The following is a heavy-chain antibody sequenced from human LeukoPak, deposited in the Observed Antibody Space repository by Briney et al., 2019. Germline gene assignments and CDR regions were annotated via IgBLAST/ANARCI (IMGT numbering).Heavy chain of an antibody. CDR1: AYTFTTYD. D-gene: IGHD6-19*01. Sequence: ASVKVSCKSSAYTFTTYDISWVRQAPGQGLGWMGWISAYNGNTNYAQKLKGRFTMTTDTSTSTAYMEMRSLRSDDTAVYYCARSAEAGTLSAYYLHYWGQGTLVTVSS. V-gene: IGHV1-18*01. J-gene: IGHJ4*02. CDR3: ARSAEAGTLSAYYLHY. CDR2: ISAYNGNT.